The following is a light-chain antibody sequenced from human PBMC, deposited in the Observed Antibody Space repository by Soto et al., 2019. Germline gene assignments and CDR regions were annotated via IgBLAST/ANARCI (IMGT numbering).Light chain of an antibody. CDR3: CSYAGSYTFGV. Sequence: QSVLTQPRSVSGSPGQSVTISWTGTSSDVGGYNYVSWYQQHPGKAPKLMIYDVSKRPSGVPDRFSGSNSGNTASLTISGLQAEDEADYYCCSYAGSYTFGVFGTGTKV. CDR2: DVS. V-gene: IGLV2-11*01. J-gene: IGLJ1*01. CDR1: SSDVGGYNY.